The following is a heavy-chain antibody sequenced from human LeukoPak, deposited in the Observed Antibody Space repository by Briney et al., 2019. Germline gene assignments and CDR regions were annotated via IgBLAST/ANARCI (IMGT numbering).Heavy chain of an antibody. D-gene: IGHD3-3*01. CDR2: MNPNSGNA. J-gene: IGHJ5*02. V-gene: IGHV1-8*03. CDR1: GYTFPSYD. CDR3: ARGGPYDFWSGYHNWFDP. Sequence: ASVKVSCKPSGYTFPSYDINWVRQATGQRLGWMGWMNPNSGNAGYAQKFQGRVTITRNTSMSTAYMELSSLRSEDTAVYYCARGGPYDFWSGYHNWFDPWGKGTLVTVSS.